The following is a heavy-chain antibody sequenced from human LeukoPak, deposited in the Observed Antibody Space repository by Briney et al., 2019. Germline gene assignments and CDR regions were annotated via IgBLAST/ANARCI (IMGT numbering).Heavy chain of an antibody. CDR3: ARVRLQPRTLLDDAFDI. D-gene: IGHD1-14*01. CDR1: GFTLSTYS. J-gene: IGHJ3*02. Sequence: GGSLRLSCAAPGFTLSTYSMIWVRQAPGKGLEWVSYIRSSSDTIYYADSVKGRFTISRDNAKNSLYLQMNSLRAEDTAVYYCARVRLQPRTLLDDAFDIWGQGTMVTVSS. V-gene: IGHV3-48*04. CDR2: IRSSSDTI.